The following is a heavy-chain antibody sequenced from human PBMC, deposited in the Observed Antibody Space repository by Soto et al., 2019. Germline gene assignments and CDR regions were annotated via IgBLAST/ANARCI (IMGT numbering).Heavy chain of an antibody. Sequence: QVQLVQSGAEVKKPGASVKVSCKASGYTFTSYYMHWVRQAPGQGLEWMGIINPRGGSTSYAQKFQGSVTMPRDTSTSTVYMELSSLRSEDTDVYYCARDLSYYFYMDVWGKGTPVTVSS. CDR2: INPRGGST. CDR3: ARDLSYYFYMDV. V-gene: IGHV1-46*03. CDR1: GYTFTSYY. J-gene: IGHJ6*03.